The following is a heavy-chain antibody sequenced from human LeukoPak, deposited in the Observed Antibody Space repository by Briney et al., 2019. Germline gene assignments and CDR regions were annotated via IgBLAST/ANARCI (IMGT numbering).Heavy chain of an antibody. J-gene: IGHJ6*03. CDR3: AKDGSWGDYYFYFYIDV. V-gene: IGHV3-23*01. Sequence: GRSLRLSCAASGFTFSSYGMHWVRQAPGKGLEWISGISGSGHYTYTADSLKGRFTISRDNSKNTLYLQMNSLRAEDTALYYCAKDGSWGDYYFYFYIDVWGKGTTVTVSS. CDR1: GFTFSSYG. CDR2: ISGSGHYT. D-gene: IGHD3-16*01.